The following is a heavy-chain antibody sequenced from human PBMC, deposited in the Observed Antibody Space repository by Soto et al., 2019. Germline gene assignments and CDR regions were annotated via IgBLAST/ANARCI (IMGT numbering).Heavy chain of an antibody. CDR3: ARDSDYIWGSYRPSPADY. CDR2: ISAYNGNT. Sequence: GASVKVSCKSSGYTFTSYGISCVRQAPGQGLEWMGWISAYNGNTNYAQKLQGRVTMTTDTSTSTAYMELRSLRSDDTAVYYCARDSDYIWGSYRPSPADYWGQGTLVTVSS. J-gene: IGHJ4*02. CDR1: GYTFTSYG. D-gene: IGHD3-16*02. V-gene: IGHV1-18*01.